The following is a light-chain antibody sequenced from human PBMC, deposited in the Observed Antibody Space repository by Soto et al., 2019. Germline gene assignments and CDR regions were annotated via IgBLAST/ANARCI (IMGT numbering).Light chain of an antibody. CDR1: QDISNY. CDR3: QQYDNLPIT. V-gene: IGKV1-33*01. Sequence: DIPMTQSPSSLSASVGDRVTITCQASQDISNYLNWYQQKPGKAPKLLIYDASNLETGVPSRFSGSGSGTDFTFTISSLQPEDIATYYCQQYDNLPITFGPGTKEDIK. CDR2: DAS. J-gene: IGKJ3*01.